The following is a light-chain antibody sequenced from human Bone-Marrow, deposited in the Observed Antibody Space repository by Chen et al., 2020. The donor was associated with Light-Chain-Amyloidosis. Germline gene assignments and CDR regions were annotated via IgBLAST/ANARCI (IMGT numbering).Light chain of an antibody. J-gene: IGLJ1*01. CDR1: SSDVGGDNH. CDR2: EVT. V-gene: IGLV2-14*01. CDR3: SSYTITNTLV. Sequence: QSALTQPPSVSGSPGQSLPISCTGTSSDVGGDNHVSWYQQHPDKAPKLMIYEVTNRPSWVPDRFSGSKSDNTASLTISGLQTEDEADYFCSSYTITNTLVFGSGTRVTVL.